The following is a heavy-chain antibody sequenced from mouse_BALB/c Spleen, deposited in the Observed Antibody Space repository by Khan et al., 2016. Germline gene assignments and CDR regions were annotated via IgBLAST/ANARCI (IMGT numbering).Heavy chain of an antibody. CDR1: GYTFSSYW. J-gene: IGHJ3*01. CDR3: ATGAERAGVAY. V-gene: IGHV1-9*01. Sequence: QVQLKQSGTELMKPGASVKISCKATGYTFSSYWIEWVKQRSGHGLEWIGEILPGSDSTYYIEKFKGKATFTADTSSNTASMELSSLTSEDSGGEYRATGAERAGVAYWGQGTLVTVS. CDR2: ILPGSDST. D-gene: IGHD3-2*01.